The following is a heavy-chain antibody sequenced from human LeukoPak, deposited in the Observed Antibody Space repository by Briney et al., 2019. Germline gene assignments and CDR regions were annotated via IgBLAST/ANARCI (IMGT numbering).Heavy chain of an antibody. CDR1: GFTFSSYA. Sequence: GGSLRLSCAASGFTFSSYAMSWVRQAPGKGLEWVSAISGSGGSTYYADSVKGRFTISRDNSKNTLYLQMNSLRAEDTAVYYCAKDPETQYYYDSSGYPGVFDYWGQGTLVTVSS. D-gene: IGHD3-22*01. CDR2: ISGSGGST. J-gene: IGHJ4*02. V-gene: IGHV3-23*01. CDR3: AKDPETQYYYDSSGYPGVFDY.